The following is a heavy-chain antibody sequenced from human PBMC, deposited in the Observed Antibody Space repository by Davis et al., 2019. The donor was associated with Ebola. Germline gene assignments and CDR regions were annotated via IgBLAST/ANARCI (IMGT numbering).Heavy chain of an antibody. J-gene: IGHJ4*02. CDR3: TTDRVPGEIQCSGGSCYYSNLDN. V-gene: IGHV3-15*01. CDR2: IKSKGDGETT. CDR1: GFTFSNAW. D-gene: IGHD2-15*01. Sequence: GESLKISCVASGFTFSNAWMAWVRQAPGRGLEWVGRIKSKGDGETTDYVAPVKGRFTISRDDSKNMLFLRMNSLKTEDTAVYYCTTDRVPGEIQCSGGSCYYSNLDNWGQGTLVTVSS.